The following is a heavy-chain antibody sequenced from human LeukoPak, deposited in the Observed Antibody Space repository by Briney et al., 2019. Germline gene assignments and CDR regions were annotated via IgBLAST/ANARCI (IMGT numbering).Heavy chain of an antibody. CDR1: GFTFSSYG. Sequence: GGSLRLSCAASGFTFSSYGMSWVRQAPGKGLEWVSAISGSGGSTYYADSVKGRFTISRDNSKNTLYLQMDSLRAEDTAVYYCASGGYSYGWSAFDIWGQGTMVTVSS. CDR2: ISGSGGST. V-gene: IGHV3-23*01. J-gene: IGHJ3*02. D-gene: IGHD5-18*01. CDR3: ASGGYSYGWSAFDI.